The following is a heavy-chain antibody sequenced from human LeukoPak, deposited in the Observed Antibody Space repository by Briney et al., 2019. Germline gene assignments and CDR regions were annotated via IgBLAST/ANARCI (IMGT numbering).Heavy chain of an antibody. D-gene: IGHD3-10*01. Sequence: GGSLRLSCATSGFTFSSYAMSWVRQAPGKGLEWVSIINKSGGSTNYADSVKGRFTISRDNSENTLYLQMNSLRAEDTAVYYCAKDQAYYYGSGSNISPPFDYWGQGTLVTVSS. CDR2: INKSGGST. CDR1: GFTFSSYA. CDR3: AKDQAYYYGSGSNISPPFDY. V-gene: IGHV3-23*01. J-gene: IGHJ4*02.